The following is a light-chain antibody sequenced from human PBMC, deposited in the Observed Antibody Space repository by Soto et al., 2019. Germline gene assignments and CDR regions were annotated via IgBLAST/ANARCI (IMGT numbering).Light chain of an antibody. V-gene: IGKV3-20*01. CDR1: RSVSSSY. J-gene: IGKJ1*01. CDR3: QQCGSSPPWT. CDR2: GAS. Sequence: EIVLTQSPGTLSLSPGERATLSCRASRSVSSSYLAWYQQKPGQAPRLLIYGASSRATGIPDRFSGSGSGTDFTLTISRLEPEDFAVYYCQQCGSSPPWTFGQGTKVDIK.